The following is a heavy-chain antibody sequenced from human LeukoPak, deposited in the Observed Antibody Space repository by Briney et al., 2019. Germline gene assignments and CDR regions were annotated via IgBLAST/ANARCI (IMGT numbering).Heavy chain of an antibody. CDR1: DYSISTGYD. D-gene: IGHD6-19*01. CDR2: MYHSGSP. Sequence: PAETLSLTCVVSDYSISTGYDWGWIWQPPGKGLEWVGGMYHSGSPYYNPPINSPVTTSVDMSKTQFPLQSRSVTAADPAVSYCVTYSTGWFGTCDYWGQGTLVTVSS. CDR3: VTYSTGWFGTCDY. V-gene: IGHV4-38-2*01. J-gene: IGHJ4*02.